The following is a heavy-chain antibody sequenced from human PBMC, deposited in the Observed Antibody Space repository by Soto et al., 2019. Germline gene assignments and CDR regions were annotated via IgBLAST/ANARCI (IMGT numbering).Heavy chain of an antibody. Sequence: QVQLVQSGAEVKKPGSSVKVSCKASGGTFSSYAISWVRQAPGQGLEWMGWMNPNSGNTGYAQKFQGRVTMTRNTSISTAYMELSSLRSEDTAVYYCARMTVRSYYYGMDVWGQGTTVTVSS. J-gene: IGHJ6*02. CDR2: MNPNSGNT. CDR3: ARMTVRSYYYGMDV. V-gene: IGHV1-8*02. D-gene: IGHD2-21*02. CDR1: GGTFSSYA.